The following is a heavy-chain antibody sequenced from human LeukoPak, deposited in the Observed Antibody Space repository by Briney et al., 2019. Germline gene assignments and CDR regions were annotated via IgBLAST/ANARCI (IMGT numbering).Heavy chain of an antibody. D-gene: IGHD3-9*01. CDR2: IYYSGSP. V-gene: IGHV4-59*01. J-gene: IGHJ4*02. CDR3: AREFQYYDILTGYRYYFDY. CDR1: GGSISSYY. Sequence: PSETLSLTCTVSGGSISSYYWSWIRQPPGKGLEWIGYIYYSGSPNYNPSLKSRVTISVDTSKNQFSLKLSSVTAADTAVYYCAREFQYYDILTGYRYYFDYWGQGTLVTVSS.